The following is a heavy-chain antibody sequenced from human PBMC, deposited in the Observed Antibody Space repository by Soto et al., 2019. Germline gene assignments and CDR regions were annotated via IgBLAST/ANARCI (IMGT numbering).Heavy chain of an antibody. CDR2: IYHSGIT. CDR3: AVYYYASGNYQGNLDY. Sequence: QVKLQESGPGLVKPSGTLSLTCAVSGGSINSGNWWSWVRQPPGKGLEWIGEIYHSGITNYNPSLKSRVIISVDKPKNQFSLKLSSMTAADTAVYYCAVYYYASGNYQGNLDYWGQGSLVTVSS. CDR1: GGSINSGNW. V-gene: IGHV4-4*02. D-gene: IGHD3-10*01. J-gene: IGHJ4*02.